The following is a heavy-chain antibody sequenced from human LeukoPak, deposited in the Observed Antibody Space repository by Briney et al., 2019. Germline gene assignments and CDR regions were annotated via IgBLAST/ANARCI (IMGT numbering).Heavy chain of an antibody. CDR3: AREVEMARAFDI. CDR1: GGTFSSYA. Sequence: SVKVSCKASGGTFSSYAISWVRQAPGQGLEWMGGIIPIFGTANYAQKFQGRVTITADESTSTAYMELSSLRSEDTAVYYCAREVEMARAFDIWGQGTMVTVSS. CDR2: IIPIFGTA. J-gene: IGHJ3*02. V-gene: IGHV1-69*13. D-gene: IGHD5-24*01.